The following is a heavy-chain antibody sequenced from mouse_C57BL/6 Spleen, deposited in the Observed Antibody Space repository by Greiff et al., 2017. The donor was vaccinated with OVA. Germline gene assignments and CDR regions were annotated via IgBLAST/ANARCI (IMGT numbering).Heavy chain of an antibody. D-gene: IGHD1-1*01. CDR1: GYTFTSYW. CDR2: IHPNSGST. Sequence: VQLQQPGAELVKPGASVKLSCKASGYTFTSYWMHWVKQRPGQGLEWIGMIHPNSGSTNYNEKFKSKATLTVDKSSSTAYMQLSSLTSEDSAVYYCARIANYYGSTPYYAMDYWGQGTSVTVSS. CDR3: ARIANYYGSTPYYAMDY. V-gene: IGHV1-64*01. J-gene: IGHJ4*01.